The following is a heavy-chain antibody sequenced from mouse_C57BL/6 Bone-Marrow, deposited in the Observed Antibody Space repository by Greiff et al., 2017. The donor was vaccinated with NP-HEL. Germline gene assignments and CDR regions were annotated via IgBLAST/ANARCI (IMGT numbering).Heavy chain of an antibody. CDR1: GFTFSDYG. V-gene: IGHV5-15*01. D-gene: IGHD2-4*01. Sequence: EVHLVESGGGLVQPGGSLKLSCAASGFTFSDYGMAWVRQAPRKGPEWVAFISNLAYSIYYADTVTGRFTISRETAKNTLYLEMSSLRSEDTAMYYCARHEGFGYDYDPGGFAYWGQGTLVTVSA. CDR3: ARHEGFGYDYDPGGFAY. J-gene: IGHJ3*01. CDR2: ISNLAYSI.